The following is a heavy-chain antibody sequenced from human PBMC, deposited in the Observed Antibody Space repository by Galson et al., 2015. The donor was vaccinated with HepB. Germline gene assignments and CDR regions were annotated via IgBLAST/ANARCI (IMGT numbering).Heavy chain of an antibody. CDR3: LGGRVY. J-gene: IGHJ4*02. CDR2: ITSGFAS. V-gene: IGHV3-23*01. Sequence: SLRLSCAASGFTFSSYWMSWVRQAPGKGLEWVSSITSGFASYYADSVKGRFTISRDNSRNAVYLQMNSLRPEDTAIYNCLGGRVYWGQGILVTVSS. CDR1: GFTFSSYW. D-gene: IGHD3-10*01.